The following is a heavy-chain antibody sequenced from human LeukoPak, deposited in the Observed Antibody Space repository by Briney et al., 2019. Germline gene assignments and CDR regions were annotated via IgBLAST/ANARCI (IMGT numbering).Heavy chain of an antibody. CDR1: GGTFSSYA. Sequence: SVKVSCKASGGTFSSYAISWVRQAPGQGLEWMGGIIPIFGTANYAQKFQGRVTITADESTSTAYMELSSLRSEDTAVYYCARVLRGYSYGYFDYWGQGTLVTVSS. V-gene: IGHV1-69*13. D-gene: IGHD5-18*01. CDR3: ARVLRGYSYGYFDY. J-gene: IGHJ4*02. CDR2: IIPIFGTA.